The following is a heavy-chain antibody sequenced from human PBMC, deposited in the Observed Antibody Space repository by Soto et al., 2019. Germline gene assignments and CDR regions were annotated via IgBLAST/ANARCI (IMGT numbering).Heavy chain of an antibody. Sequence: PGGSLRLSCAASGFSVSNKYVTWVRQAPGKGLEWVSVVYSGGGTYYADSVKGRFTMSGDSTKNTLTLQMNSLRAEDTALYYCATGGYYDRTPSYYLVHWGRGTLVTVSS. J-gene: IGHJ4*02. CDR1: GFSVSNKY. V-gene: IGHV3-53*01. D-gene: IGHD3-10*02. CDR2: VYSGGGT. CDR3: ATGGYYDRTPSYYLVH.